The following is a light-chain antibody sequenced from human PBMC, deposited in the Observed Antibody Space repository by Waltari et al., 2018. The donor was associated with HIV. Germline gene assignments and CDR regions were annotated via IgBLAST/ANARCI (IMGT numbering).Light chain of an antibody. CDR3: SAWDSSLSAVV. CDR1: SNNVGNQG. CDR2: RDN. V-gene: IGLV10-54*04. J-gene: IGLJ2*01. Sequence: QAGLTQPPSVSKGLRPTATLTCPGNSNNVGNQGAAWLQQHQGHPPKLLSYRDNKRPSGISERFSASRSGYTASLTITGLQPEDEADYFCSAWDSSLSAVVFGGGTTLTVL.